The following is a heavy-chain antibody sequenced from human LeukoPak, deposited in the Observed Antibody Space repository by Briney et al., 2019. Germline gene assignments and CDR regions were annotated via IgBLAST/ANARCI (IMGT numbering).Heavy chain of an antibody. J-gene: IGHJ5*02. V-gene: IGHV4-34*01. CDR2: TNHSGST. D-gene: IGHD4/OR15-4a*01. CDR3: ARGHRKSPRVPRDNWFDP. Sequence: SETLSLTCAVYGGSFSGYYWSWIRQPPGKGLEWIGETNHSGSTNYNPSLKSRVTISVDTSKNQFSLKLSSVTAADTAVYYCARGHRKSPRVPRDNWFDPWGQGTLVTVSS. CDR1: GGSFSGYY.